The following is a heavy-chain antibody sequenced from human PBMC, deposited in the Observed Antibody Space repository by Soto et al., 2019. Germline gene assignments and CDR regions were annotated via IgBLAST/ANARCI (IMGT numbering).Heavy chain of an antibody. D-gene: IGHD1-26*01. Sequence: SVKVSCKASGFTFTSSAVQWVRQARGQRLEWIGWIGVGSGNTNYAQKLQDRVTIPTDTSTSTAYMELRSLRSDDTAVYYCAREEVVGAAPYYYGMDVWGQGTTVTVSS. CDR3: AREEVVGAAPYYYGMDV. CDR2: IGVGSGNT. CDR1: GFTFTSSA. V-gene: IGHV1-58*01. J-gene: IGHJ6*02.